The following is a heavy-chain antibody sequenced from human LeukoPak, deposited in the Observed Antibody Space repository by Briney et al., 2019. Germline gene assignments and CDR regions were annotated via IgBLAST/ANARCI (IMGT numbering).Heavy chain of an antibody. D-gene: IGHD2-2*01. J-gene: IGHJ4*02. Sequence: GGSLRLSCADSGFTFSTHGMQCVRQAPGKGLEWVAVIWYDGSNKYYVDSVKGRFTISRDNSKHTLYLQMNSLKVEDTAVYYCERGRGTSSCEPSGGYWGQGTLVTVSS. CDR1: GFTFSTHG. CDR2: IWYDGSNK. V-gene: IGHV3-33*08. CDR3: ERGRGTSSCEPSGGY.